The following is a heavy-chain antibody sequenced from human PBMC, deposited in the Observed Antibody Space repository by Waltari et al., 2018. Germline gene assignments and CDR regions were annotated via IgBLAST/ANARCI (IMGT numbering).Heavy chain of an antibody. J-gene: IGHJ6*03. D-gene: IGHD5-18*01. V-gene: IGHV3-74*01. CDR3: ASRHEQLWFDRLGYYMDV. CDR1: GFTFNNYW. Sequence: EVELVESGGGLVQPGGSLRLSCAASGFTFNNYWMHWVRQAPGKGLVWVSRINSDGSSKGYADSVKGRFTISRDNAKNTLYLQMNSLRGEDTAVYYCASRHEQLWFDRLGYYMDVWGKGTTVTVSS. CDR2: INSDGSSK.